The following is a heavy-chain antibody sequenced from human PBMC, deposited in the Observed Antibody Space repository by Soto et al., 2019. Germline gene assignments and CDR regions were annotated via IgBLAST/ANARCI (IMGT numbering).Heavy chain of an antibody. CDR3: WKLCGGDSYYSDY. D-gene: IGHD2-21*01. J-gene: IGHJ4*02. Sequence: QAQLVQSGAEVKKPGSSVKVSCKASGGTFSSYTISWVRQAPGKGLEWMGRIIPILGIANYAQKFQSRVKITADKSTSTADIELSSLRSDDTAVYYCWKLCGGDSYYSDYWGKGTLVTVSS. V-gene: IGHV1-69*02. CDR2: IIPILGIA. CDR1: GGTFSSYT.